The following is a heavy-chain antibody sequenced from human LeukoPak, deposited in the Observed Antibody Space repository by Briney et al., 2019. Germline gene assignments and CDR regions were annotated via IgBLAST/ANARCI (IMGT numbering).Heavy chain of an antibody. CDR2: ISNDGRND. J-gene: IGHJ6*02. CDR1: GFTFSLYA. D-gene: IGHD6-13*01. CDR3: AKYSSSSNYYYGMDV. Sequence: GRSLRLSCSASGFTFSLYAMNWVRQAPGKGLEWVAFISNDGRNDHYADSVKGRFTISRDNAKNTVYMQMNSLRAEDTAVYYCAKYSSSSNYYYGMDVWGQGTMVTVSS. V-gene: IGHV3-30*18.